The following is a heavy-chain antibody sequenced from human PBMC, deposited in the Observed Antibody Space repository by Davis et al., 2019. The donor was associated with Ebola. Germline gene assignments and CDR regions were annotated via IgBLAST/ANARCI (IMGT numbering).Heavy chain of an antibody. Sequence: SETLSLTCIVSGASVSSGGYSWIWIRQPPGKGLERIGHYYYTGSTYYSPSLRSRVTISVDTSKHLFSLKVTSVTAADTAVYYCARGDSYYDPTGYYAGPEAPDHWGQGTLVSVSS. CDR3: ARGDSYYDPTGYYAGPEAPDH. D-gene: IGHD3-22*01. CDR1: GASVSSGGYS. CDR2: YYYTGST. V-gene: IGHV4-30-4*07. J-gene: IGHJ4*02.